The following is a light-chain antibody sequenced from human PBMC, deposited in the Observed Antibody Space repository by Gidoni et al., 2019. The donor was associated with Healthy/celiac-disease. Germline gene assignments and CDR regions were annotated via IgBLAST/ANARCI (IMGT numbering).Light chain of an antibody. V-gene: IGKV1-5*01. J-gene: IGKJ1*01. Sequence: DIQMTQSPSTLSASVGDRVTITCRASQSISGWLAWYQQKPGKAPKLLIYDASSLESGVPSRFSGSGSGTEFTLTISSLQPDYFATYYCQQYNNYPWTFGQXTKVEIK. CDR3: QQYNNYPWT. CDR1: QSISGW. CDR2: DAS.